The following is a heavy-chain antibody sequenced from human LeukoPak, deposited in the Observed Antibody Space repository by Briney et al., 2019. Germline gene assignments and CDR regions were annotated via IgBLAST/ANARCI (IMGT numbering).Heavy chain of an antibody. CDR3: AARALYCSSTSCYYFDY. V-gene: IGHV1-69*01. J-gene: IGHJ4*02. Sequence: GASVKVSCKASGGTFSSYAISWVRQAPGQGLEWMGGIIPIFGTANYAQKFQGRVTITADESTSTAYMELSGLRSEDTAVYYCAARALYCSSTSCYYFDYWGQGTLVTVSS. CDR1: GGTFSSYA. CDR2: IIPIFGTA. D-gene: IGHD2-2*01.